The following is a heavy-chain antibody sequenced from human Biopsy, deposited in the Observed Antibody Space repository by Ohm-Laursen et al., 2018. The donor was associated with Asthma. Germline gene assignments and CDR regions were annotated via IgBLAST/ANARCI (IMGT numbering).Heavy chain of an antibody. CDR1: GYTLNSDG. CDR3: ARAVDYSHYYGIDV. V-gene: IGHV1-18*01. D-gene: IGHD3-10*01. Sequence: ASVKVSCKTSGYTLNSDGITWGRQATGQGLEWMGWISVYNGNTKVAQKLQDRVTMITDTSTSTAYMELRSLRSDDTAVYFCARAVDYSHYYGIDVWGQGTTVTVS. J-gene: IGHJ6*02. CDR2: ISVYNGNT.